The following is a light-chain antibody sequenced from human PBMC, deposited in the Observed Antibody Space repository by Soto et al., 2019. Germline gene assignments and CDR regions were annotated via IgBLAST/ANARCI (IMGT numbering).Light chain of an antibody. V-gene: IGKV3-20*01. CDR3: QQYGSSGYT. J-gene: IGKJ2*01. Sequence: IVLTQSPGTLSLSPVERATLSCRASQSVRSSYLAWYQQKPGQAPRLLIYGASSRATGIPDRFSGSGSGTDFTLTISRLEPEDFAVYYCQQYGSSGYTFGQGPKLEIK. CDR2: GAS. CDR1: QSVRSSY.